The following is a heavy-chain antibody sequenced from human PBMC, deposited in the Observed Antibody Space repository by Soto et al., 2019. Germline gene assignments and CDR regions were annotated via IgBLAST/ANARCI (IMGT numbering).Heavy chain of an antibody. CDR1: GYTFSRYA. CDR3: ARDQQLRNWFDS. D-gene: IGHD6-13*01. Sequence: XSVKVSCKASGYTFSRYAIHWVRQAPGQRLEWMGWINAGNGNTKYSQKFEGRVTLTTDKSANTVYMELSSLRFEDTALYYCARDQQLRNWFDSWGQGTLVTVSS. J-gene: IGHJ5*01. CDR2: INAGNGNT. V-gene: IGHV1-3*01.